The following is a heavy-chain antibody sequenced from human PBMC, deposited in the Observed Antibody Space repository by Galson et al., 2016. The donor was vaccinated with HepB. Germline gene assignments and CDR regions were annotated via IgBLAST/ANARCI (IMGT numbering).Heavy chain of an antibody. J-gene: IGHJ4*02. CDR2: IYHSGDT. D-gene: IGHD2/OR15-2a*01. Sequence: SETLSLTCTVSAGSITSYYWSWIRQSPGKGLEWIGYIYHSGDTHYNPSLKSRVTMSVDTSKNQFSLRLRLVTAADTAVYYCAAMKNIYFDYWGQGTRVTVSS. CDR1: AGSITSYY. CDR3: AAMKNIYFDY. V-gene: IGHV4-59*01.